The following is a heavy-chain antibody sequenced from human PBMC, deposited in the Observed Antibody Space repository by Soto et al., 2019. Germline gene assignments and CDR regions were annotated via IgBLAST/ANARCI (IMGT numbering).Heavy chain of an antibody. Sequence: QVQLVQSGAEVKKPGASVKVSCKASGYTFTGYYMHWVRQAPGQGLEWMGWINPNSGGTNYAQKFQGRVSMTMDTSSSTDYIELSRLRSDDTAVYYCARYLHTYYYGSGSSHDGMDVWGQGTTDTVSS. CDR2: INPNSGGT. CDR3: ARYLHTYYYGSGSSHDGMDV. D-gene: IGHD3-10*01. J-gene: IGHJ6*02. CDR1: GYTFTGYY. V-gene: IGHV1-2*02.